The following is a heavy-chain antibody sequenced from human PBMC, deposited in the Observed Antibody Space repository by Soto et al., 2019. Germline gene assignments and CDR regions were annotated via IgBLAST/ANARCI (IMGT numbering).Heavy chain of an antibody. CDR2: IDYSGST. Sequence: QVQLQESGPGLVKPSETLSLTCTVSGGSISSYYWSWIRQPPGKGLEWIGYIDYSGSTNYNPSLKSQVTISVNTSKNQFSLKLSSVTAADTAVYYCARGWGGYFQHWGQGTLVTVSS. CDR3: ARGWGGYFQH. D-gene: IGHD7-27*01. CDR1: GGSISSYY. V-gene: IGHV4-59*01. J-gene: IGHJ1*01.